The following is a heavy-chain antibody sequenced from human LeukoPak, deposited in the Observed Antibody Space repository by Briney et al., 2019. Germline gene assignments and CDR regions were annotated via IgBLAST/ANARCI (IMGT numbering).Heavy chain of an antibody. V-gene: IGHV4-34*01. CDR2: INHSGST. CDR1: GGSISSYY. Sequence: SETLSLTCTVSGGSISSYYWSWIRQPPGKGLEWIGEINHSGSTNYNPSLKSRVTISVDTSKNQFSLKLSSVTAADTAVYYCASREYYQFDYWGQGTLVTVSS. D-gene: IGHD2/OR15-2a*01. J-gene: IGHJ4*02. CDR3: ASREYYQFDY.